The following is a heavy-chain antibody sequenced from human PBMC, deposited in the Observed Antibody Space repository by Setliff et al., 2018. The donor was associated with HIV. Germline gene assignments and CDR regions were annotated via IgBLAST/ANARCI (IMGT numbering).Heavy chain of an antibody. J-gene: IGHJ4*02. CDR1: GGSISSGDYY. D-gene: IGHD3-22*01. CDR2: IYYSGST. Sequence: KPSETLSLTCTVSGGSISSGDYYWSWIRQPPGKGLEWIGYIYYSGSTYYNPSLKSRVTISVDTSKNPFSLKLSSVTAADTAVYYCARDGDDSSGYYLGYWGQGTLVTVSS. V-gene: IGHV4-30-4*08. CDR3: ARDGDDSSGYYLGY.